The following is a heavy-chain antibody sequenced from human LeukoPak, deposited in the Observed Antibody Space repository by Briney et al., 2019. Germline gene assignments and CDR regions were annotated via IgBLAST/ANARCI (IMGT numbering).Heavy chain of an antibody. CDR3: ARLHGKYSGYDRNDY. V-gene: IGHV4-39*07. CDR1: GGSISTSSYY. CDR2: IYYSGST. D-gene: IGHD5-12*01. J-gene: IGHJ4*02. Sequence: PSETLSLTCTVSGGSISTSSYYWGWIRQPPGKGLGWIGSIYYSGSTYYNPSLNSRVTISVDTSKNQFSLKLSSVTAADTAVYYCARLHGKYSGYDRNDYWGQGTLVTVSS.